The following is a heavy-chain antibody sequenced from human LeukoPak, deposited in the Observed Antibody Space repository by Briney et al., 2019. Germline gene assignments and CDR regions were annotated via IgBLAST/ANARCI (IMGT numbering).Heavy chain of an antibody. V-gene: IGHV1-69-2*01. CDR2: VDPEDVET. CDR3: ATASFDY. CDR1: GYTFTSYY. J-gene: IGHJ4*02. Sequence: EASVKVSCKASGYTFTSYYMHWVRQAPGQGLEWMGRVDPEDVETIYAEKFQDRVTITADTSIDTAYMELSSLRSEDTAVYYCATASFDYWGQGTPVTVSS.